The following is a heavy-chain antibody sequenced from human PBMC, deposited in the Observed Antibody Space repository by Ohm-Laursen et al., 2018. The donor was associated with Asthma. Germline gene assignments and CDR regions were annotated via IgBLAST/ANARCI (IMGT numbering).Heavy chain of an antibody. D-gene: IGHD6-13*01. J-gene: IGHJ1*01. CDR1: GYSFTDYY. Sequence: ASVKVSCKTSGYSFTDYYINWVRQAPGQGLEWMGRIHPKNGDTTYAQNFRGRVTFTRDTSIRIAYMELTSLSSDDTAVYFCARDLGHISNWYTEYFQYWGQGTLVTVSS. CDR3: ARDLGHISNWYTEYFQY. CDR2: IHPKNGDT. V-gene: IGHV1-2*06.